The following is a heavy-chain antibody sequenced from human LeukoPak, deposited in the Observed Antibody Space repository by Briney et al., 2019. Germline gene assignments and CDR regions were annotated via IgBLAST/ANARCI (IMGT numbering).Heavy chain of an antibody. CDR2: ISSSSSTI. Sequence: GGSLRLSCAASGFTFSSYAMSWVRQAPGKGLEWVSYISSSSSTIYYADSVKGRFTISRDNAKNSLYLQMNSLRAEDTAVYYCARAGHCSSTSCYTYYFDYWGQGTLVTVSS. V-gene: IGHV3-48*04. CDR1: GFTFSSYA. D-gene: IGHD2-2*02. CDR3: ARAGHCSSTSCYTYYFDY. J-gene: IGHJ4*02.